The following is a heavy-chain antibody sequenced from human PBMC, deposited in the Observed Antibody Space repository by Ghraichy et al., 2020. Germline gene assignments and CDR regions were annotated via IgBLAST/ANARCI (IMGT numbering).Heavy chain of an antibody. CDR3: ARGAGTKARLCDF. J-gene: IGHJ4*02. CDR1: GFTFRSYG. CDR2: IYFDGSDR. Sequence: LSLTCAASGFTFRSYGMHWVRQAPGKGLESVAFIYFDGSDRYYADAVKGRFTISRDNSKNTLDLQMYTLRAEDTAVYYCARGAGTKARLCDFWGQGTPVTVSS. V-gene: IGHV3-33*01. D-gene: IGHD1-1*01.